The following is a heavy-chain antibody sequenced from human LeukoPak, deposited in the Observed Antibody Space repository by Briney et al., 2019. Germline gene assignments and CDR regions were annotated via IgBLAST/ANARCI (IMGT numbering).Heavy chain of an antibody. CDR3: AKDLLTYSSGWDY. J-gene: IGHJ4*02. Sequence: PGGSLRLSCAASGFTFSSYWMHWVRQAPGKGLVWVSRINTDGSSTSYADSVKGRFTISRDNAKNSLYLQMNSLRAEDTALYYCAKDLLTYSSGWDYWGQGTLVTVSS. CDR1: GFTFSSYW. V-gene: IGHV3-74*01. CDR2: INTDGSST. D-gene: IGHD6-19*01.